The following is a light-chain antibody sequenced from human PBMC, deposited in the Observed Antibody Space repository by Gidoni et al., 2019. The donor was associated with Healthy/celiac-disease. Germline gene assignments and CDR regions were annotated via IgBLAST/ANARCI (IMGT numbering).Light chain of an antibody. J-gene: IGKJ1*01. Sequence: EIVLKQSPGTLSLSPGERATLSCRASQSVSSSYLAWYQQKPGQAPRLLIYGASSRATGIPDMFSGSGAGTDFTLTISRLEPEDFAVYYCQQYGSSPPTFGQGTKVEIK. CDR2: GAS. V-gene: IGKV3-20*01. CDR3: QQYGSSPPT. CDR1: QSVSSSY.